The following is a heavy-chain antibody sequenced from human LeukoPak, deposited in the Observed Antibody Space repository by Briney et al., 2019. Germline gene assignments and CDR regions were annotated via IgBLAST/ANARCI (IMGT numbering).Heavy chain of an antibody. V-gene: IGHV3-21*04. J-gene: IGHJ4*02. CDR3: ALITFGGVIVSD. D-gene: IGHD3-16*02. CDR1: GFTFNTYT. CDR2: LDSSGAYI. Sequence: GGSLRLSCAASGFTFNTYTMNWARQAPGKGLEWLSSLDSSGAYIFYADSVKGRFIISRDNAKNSLYLQMNSLKTEDTAVYYCALITFGGVIVSDWGQGTLVIVSS.